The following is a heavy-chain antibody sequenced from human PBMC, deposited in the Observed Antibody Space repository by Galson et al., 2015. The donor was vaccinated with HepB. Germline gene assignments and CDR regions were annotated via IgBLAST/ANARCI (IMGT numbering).Heavy chain of an antibody. D-gene: IGHD2-15*01. J-gene: IGHJ4*02. CDR3: ARGCGGGGGCFYLDY. Sequence: SLRLSCAASGFTFSNYGMHWVRQAPGKGLEWVAIIWDDGSDKYYVDSMKGRFTVSRDNSKNTLYLQMNSLRAEDTAVYHCARGCGGGGGCFYLDYWSQGTLVTVSS. V-gene: IGHV3-33*01. CDR2: IWDDGSDK. CDR1: GFTFSNYG.